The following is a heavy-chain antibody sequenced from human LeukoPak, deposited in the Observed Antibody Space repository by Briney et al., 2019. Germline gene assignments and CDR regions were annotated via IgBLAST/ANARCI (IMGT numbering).Heavy chain of an antibody. CDR3: AKDRVATERYYMDV. CDR1: GFTFSSYG. CDR2: ISYDANNR. V-gene: IGHV3-30*18. D-gene: IGHD6-13*01. Sequence: PGGSLRLSCVASGFTFSSYGMQWVRQAPGKGLEWVAIISYDANNRHYADSVKGRFTISRDNSKNTLYLQMNSLRAEDTAVYYCAKDRVATERYYMDVWGKGTTVTISS. J-gene: IGHJ6*03.